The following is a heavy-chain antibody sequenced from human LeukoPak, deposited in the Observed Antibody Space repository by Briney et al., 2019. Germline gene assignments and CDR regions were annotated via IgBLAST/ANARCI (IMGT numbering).Heavy chain of an antibody. CDR2: ISGSGTTI. Sequence: GGSLRLSCAASGFTFSSFEMNWVRQAPGKGLERVSYISGSGTTIYYADSVRGRFTISRDNAKKSLYLRMNSLRAEDTAIYYCVSAYGGLLDYWGQGNLVTVSS. CDR1: GFTFSSFE. V-gene: IGHV3-48*03. CDR3: VSAYGGLLDY. D-gene: IGHD3-16*01. J-gene: IGHJ4*02.